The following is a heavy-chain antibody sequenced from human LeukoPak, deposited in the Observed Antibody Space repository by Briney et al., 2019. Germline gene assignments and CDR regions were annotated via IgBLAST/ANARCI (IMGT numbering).Heavy chain of an antibody. Sequence: PGGSLRLSCAASGFTFSNYIMIWVRQAPGKGLEWVSITGPTGGDINYADSVKGRFSISRDNSKNTLFLQMNSLRVDDTAVYYCARDPNWGSGYWGQGTLVTVSS. V-gene: IGHV3-23*01. CDR2: TGPTGGDI. CDR3: ARDPNWGSGY. J-gene: IGHJ4*02. D-gene: IGHD7-27*01. CDR1: GFTFSNYI.